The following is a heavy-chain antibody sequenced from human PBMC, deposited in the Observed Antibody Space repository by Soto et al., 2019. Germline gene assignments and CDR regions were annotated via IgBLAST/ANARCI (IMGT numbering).Heavy chain of an antibody. V-gene: IGHV1-18*01. CDR1: GYTFINYG. Sequence: QVQLVQSGAEVKKPGASVRVSCKTSGYTFINYGITWVRQAPGQGLEWMGWLSAYNGDTSSSEKLQDRFTMTTDTSTNTVYMDLMSLRSDDTAVYYCARWSAIVGGAEALDIWGQGTMVIVSS. D-gene: IGHD1-26*01. CDR2: LSAYNGDT. J-gene: IGHJ3*02. CDR3: ARWSAIVGGAEALDI.